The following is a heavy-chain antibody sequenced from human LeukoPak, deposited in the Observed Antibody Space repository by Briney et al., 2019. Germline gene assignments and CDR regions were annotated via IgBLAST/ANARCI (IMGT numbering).Heavy chain of an antibody. CDR1: GGTFSSYA. V-gene: IGHV1-69*01. CDR2: IIPIFGTA. J-gene: IGHJ4*02. Sequence: ASVKVSCKASGGTFSSYAISWVRQAPGQGLEWMGGIIPIFGTANYAQKFQGRVTITADESTSTAYMELSSLRSEDTAVYYCATDPYGDYDVYWGQGTLVTVSS. D-gene: IGHD4-17*01. CDR3: ATDPYGDYDVY.